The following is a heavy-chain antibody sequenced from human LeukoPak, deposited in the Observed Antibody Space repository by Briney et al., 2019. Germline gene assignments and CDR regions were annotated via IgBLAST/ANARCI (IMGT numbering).Heavy chain of an antibody. D-gene: IGHD2/OR15-2a*01. CDR2: ITSDGRYT. Sequence: GGSLRLSCAASGFIFSTYAMHWVRQAPGKGLEYVSAITSDGRYTYYAYSVKGRFTISRDNSKNTLYPQMGSLRAEDMAVYYCATAENTGYYSFWGQGALVTVS. CDR3: ATAENTGYYSF. J-gene: IGHJ4*02. CDR1: GFIFSTYA. V-gene: IGHV3-64*01.